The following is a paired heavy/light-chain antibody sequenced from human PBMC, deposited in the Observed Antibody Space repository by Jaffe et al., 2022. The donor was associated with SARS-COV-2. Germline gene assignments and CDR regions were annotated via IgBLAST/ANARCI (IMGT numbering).Light chain of an antibody. CDR1: SSNIENNY. CDR3: AAWDDSLSCWV. CDR2: KNY. V-gene: IGLV1-47*01. Sequence: QSVLTQPPSASGTPGQRVTISCSGSSSNIENNYVYWYQQLPGTAPKLLIYKNYQRPSGVPDRFSGSKSGSSASLAISGLRSEDEADYYCAAWDDSLSCWVFGGGTKLTVL. J-gene: IGLJ3*02.
Heavy chain of an antibody. Sequence: QVQLVESGGGVVQPGRSLRLSCAASGFIFSDFGMHWVRQAPGKGLEWVAVISYDGGKKYFADSVKGRFTISRDNSKNTLYLQMNSLRVEDTAVYYCTRIHSGYDPPYSYYGMDVWGQGTTVTVSS. D-gene: IGHD5-12*01. J-gene: IGHJ6*02. CDR3: TRIHSGYDPPYSYYGMDV. CDR1: GFIFSDFG. CDR2: ISYDGGKK. V-gene: IGHV3-30*03.